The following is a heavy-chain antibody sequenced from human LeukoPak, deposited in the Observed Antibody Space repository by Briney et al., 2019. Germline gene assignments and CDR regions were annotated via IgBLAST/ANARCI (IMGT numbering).Heavy chain of an antibody. CDR3: ARDLFQWLVGWFDP. CDR1: GGSFSGYY. V-gene: IGHV4-34*01. J-gene: IGHJ5*02. D-gene: IGHD6-19*01. Sequence: SETLSLTCAVYGGSFSGYYWSWIRQPPGKGLEWIGEINHSGSTNYNPSLKSRVTISVDTSKNQFSLKLSSVTAADTAVYYCARDLFQWLVGWFDPWGQGTLVTVSS. CDR2: INHSGST.